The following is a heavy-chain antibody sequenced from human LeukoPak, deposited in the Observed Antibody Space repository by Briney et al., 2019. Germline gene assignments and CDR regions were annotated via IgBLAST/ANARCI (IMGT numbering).Heavy chain of an antibody. J-gene: IGHJ4*02. V-gene: IGHV1-2*02. Sequence: ASVKVSCKASGYTFTGYYMHWVRQAPGQGLEWMGWINPNSGGTNYAQKFQGGVTMTRDTSISTAYMELSRLRSDDTAVYYCARDPYDFWSGYRNYWGQGTLVTVSS. CDR2: INPNSGGT. CDR3: ARDPYDFWSGYRNY. CDR1: GYTFTGYY. D-gene: IGHD3-3*01.